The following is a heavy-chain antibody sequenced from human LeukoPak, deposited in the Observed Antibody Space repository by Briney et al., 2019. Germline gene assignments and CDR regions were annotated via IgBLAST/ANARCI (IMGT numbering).Heavy chain of an antibody. CDR1: GFSFSSYW. D-gene: IGHD2-21*02. J-gene: IGHJ4*02. CDR3: ARDSDGYFDY. Sequence: GASLRLSCAASGFSFSSYWMHWVRQAPGKGLVWVSRVNGDGSSTRYADSVKGRFTISRDNAKNTLYLQMNSLRAEDTAVYYCARDSDGYFDYWGQGTLVTVSS. V-gene: IGHV3-74*01. CDR2: VNGDGSST.